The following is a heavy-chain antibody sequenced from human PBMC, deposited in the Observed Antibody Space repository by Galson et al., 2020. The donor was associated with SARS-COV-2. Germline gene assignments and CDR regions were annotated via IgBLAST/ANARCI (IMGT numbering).Heavy chain of an antibody. D-gene: IGHD2-15*01. V-gene: IGHV3-11*01. CDR1: GFTFSDYY. J-gene: IGHJ6*02. CDR3: ARDQVVVVVAATPGNYYYGMDV. Sequence: NSGGSLRLSCAASGFTFSDYYMSWIRQAPGKGLEWVSYISSSGSTIYYADSVKGRFTISRDNAKNSLYLQMNSLRAEDTAVYYCARDQVVVVVAATPGNYYYGMDVWGQGTTVTVSS. CDR2: ISSSGSTI.